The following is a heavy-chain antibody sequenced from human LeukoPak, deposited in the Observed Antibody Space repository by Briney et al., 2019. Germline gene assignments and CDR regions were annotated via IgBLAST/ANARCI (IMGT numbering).Heavy chain of an antibody. V-gene: IGHV3-30*04. CDR2: ISYDGSNK. CDR1: GFTFSSYA. CDR3: AREYYILL. D-gene: IGHD3-10*01. Sequence: GGSLRLSCAASGFTFSSYAMHWVRQAPGKGLEWVAVISYDGSNKYYADSVKGRFTISRDNSKNTLYLQMNSLRAEDTAVYYCAREYYILLWCQGTLVTVSS. J-gene: IGHJ4*02.